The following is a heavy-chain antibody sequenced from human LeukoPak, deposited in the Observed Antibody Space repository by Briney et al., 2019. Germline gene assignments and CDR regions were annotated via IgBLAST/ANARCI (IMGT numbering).Heavy chain of an antibody. J-gene: IGHJ3*02. CDR3: ARDYSSGWDDGLDI. V-gene: IGHV3-7*01. CDR2: IKHDGSEE. Sequence: PGGSLRLSCAACIFPYNLYYMSGVPHAPGKGREWVASIKHDGSEEYFVGSVRGRFTISRDNARNSLYLQLNSVRGEDTGVYYCARDYSSGWDDGLDIWGQGKTVTVSS. CDR1: IFPYNLYY. D-gene: IGHD6-19*01.